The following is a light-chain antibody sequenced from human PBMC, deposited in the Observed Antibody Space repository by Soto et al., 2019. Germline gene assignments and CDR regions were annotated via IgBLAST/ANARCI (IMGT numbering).Light chain of an antibody. CDR3: NSYTTGNSVWV. V-gene: IGLV2-14*01. CDR2: EVS. J-gene: IGLJ3*02. CDR1: RSDIGRYTH. Sequence: QSALTQPASVSGSPGQSITISCTGSRSDIGRYTHVSWYQQYPGKAPKVIIYEVSNRPSGISDRFSGSKSGNTASLTISGLQPEDEAVYYCNSYTTGNSVWVFGGGTKVTVL.